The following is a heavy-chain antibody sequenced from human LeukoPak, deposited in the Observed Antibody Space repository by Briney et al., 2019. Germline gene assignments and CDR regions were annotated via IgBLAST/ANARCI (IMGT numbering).Heavy chain of an antibody. CDR1: GYTFTSYA. CDR2: INAGNGNT. CDR3: ARPLGEAAADLEYFQH. D-gene: IGHD6-13*01. J-gene: IGHJ1*01. Sequence: ASVKVSCKASGYTFTSYAMHWVRQAPGQRLEWMGWINAGNGNTKYSQKFQGRVTITRDTSASTAYMELSSLRSEDTAVYYCARPLGEAAADLEYFQHWGQGTLVTVSS. V-gene: IGHV1-3*01.